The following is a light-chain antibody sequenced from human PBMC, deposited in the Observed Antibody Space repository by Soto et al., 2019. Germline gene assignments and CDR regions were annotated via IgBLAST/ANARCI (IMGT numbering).Light chain of an antibody. CDR2: KAS. V-gene: IGKV1-5*03. CDR1: QSIRSW. J-gene: IGKJ1*01. Sequence: DIQMTQYPSTLSASVGDRVTITCRASQSIRSWLAWYQQKPGKAPKLLIYKASSLESGVPSRFSGSGSGTEFTLTISSLQPDDFATYYCQQYNSYSGTFGQGTKVDIK. CDR3: QQYNSYSGT.